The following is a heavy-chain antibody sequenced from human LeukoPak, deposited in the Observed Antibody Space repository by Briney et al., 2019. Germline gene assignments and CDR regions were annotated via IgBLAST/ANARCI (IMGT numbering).Heavy chain of an antibody. CDR3: ARVKGSNWFDP. CDR1: GVSISIYY. CDR2: IYNSEST. Sequence: SETLSLTCTVSGVSISIYYWSWVRQPPGKGLEWIGYIYNSESTYYNPSLKSRVTISLDTSKNQFSLRLNSVTAADTAVYYCARVKGSNWFDPWGQGTLVTVSS. V-gene: IGHV4-59*01. D-gene: IGHD6-6*01. J-gene: IGHJ5*02.